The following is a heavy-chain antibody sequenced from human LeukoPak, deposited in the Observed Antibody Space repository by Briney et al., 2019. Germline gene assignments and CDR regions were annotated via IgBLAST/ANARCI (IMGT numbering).Heavy chain of an antibody. J-gene: IGHJ6*02. CDR2: IYYSGST. CDR3: ARESEAAAGGMDV. CDR1: CGSISCYY. D-gene: IGHD6-13*01. V-gene: IGHV4-59*01. Sequence: LEAPSLTCTVSCGSISCYYRGWVREPPGEGLGGIGYIYYSGSTNYNPSLKSRVTISVDTSKNQFSLKLSSVTAADTAVYYCARESEAAAGGMDVWGQGTTVTVSS.